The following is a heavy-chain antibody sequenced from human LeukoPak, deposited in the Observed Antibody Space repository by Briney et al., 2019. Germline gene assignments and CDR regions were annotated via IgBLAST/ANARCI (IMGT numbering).Heavy chain of an antibody. J-gene: IGHJ5*02. D-gene: IGHD2-21*01. CDR2: ISWNSGSI. CDR1: GFTFDDYA. Sequence: GRSLRLSCAASGFTFDDYAMHWVRQAPGKGLEWVSGISWNSGSIGYADSVKGRFTISRDNAKNSLYLQMNSLRAEDTALYYCAKGGNALLNWFDPWGQGTLVTVSS. V-gene: IGHV3-9*01. CDR3: AKGGNALLNWFDP.